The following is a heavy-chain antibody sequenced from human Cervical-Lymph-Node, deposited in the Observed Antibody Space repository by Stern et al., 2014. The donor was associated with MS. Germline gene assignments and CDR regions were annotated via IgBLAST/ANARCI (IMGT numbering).Heavy chain of an antibody. V-gene: IGHV5-51*01. Sequence: VQLVQSGAEVKKPGESLKISCKTSGYSFSNFWIGWVRQMPGKGLEWMGIIYPGDSDTTYGPSFQGQVTISADESISTAYLQWRSLKASDTAMYYCARRRDSGGYDTFDIWGQGTMLIVSS. CDR1: GYSFSNFW. CDR3: ARRRDSGGYDTFDI. CDR2: IYPGDSDT. D-gene: IGHD3-22*01. J-gene: IGHJ3*02.